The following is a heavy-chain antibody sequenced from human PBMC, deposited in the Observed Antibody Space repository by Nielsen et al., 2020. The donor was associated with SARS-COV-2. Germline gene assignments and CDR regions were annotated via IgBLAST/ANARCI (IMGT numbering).Heavy chain of an antibody. J-gene: IGHJ6*02. D-gene: IGHD5-18*01. V-gene: IGHV1-69*13. Sequence: SVKVSCKASGGTFSSYAISWVRQAPGQGLEWMGGIIPIFGTANYAQKFQGRVTITADESTSTAYMELSSLRSEDTAVYYCARHTAMDELYYYYGMDVWGQGTTVTVSS. CDR2: IIPIFGTA. CDR3: ARHTAMDELYYYYGMDV. CDR1: GGTFSSYA.